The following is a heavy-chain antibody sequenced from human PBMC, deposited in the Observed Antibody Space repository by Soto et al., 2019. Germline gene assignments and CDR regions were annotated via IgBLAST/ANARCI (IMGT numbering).Heavy chain of an antibody. CDR3: AKDQVAAAAGQTDY. Sequence: GGSLRLSCAASGFTFSSYGMHWVRQAPGKGLEWVAVISYDGSNKYYADSVKGRFTISRDNSKNTLYLQMNSLRAEDTAVYYCAKDQVAAAAGQTDYWGQGTLVTVSS. D-gene: IGHD6-13*01. J-gene: IGHJ4*02. CDR2: ISYDGSNK. CDR1: GFTFSSYG. V-gene: IGHV3-30*18.